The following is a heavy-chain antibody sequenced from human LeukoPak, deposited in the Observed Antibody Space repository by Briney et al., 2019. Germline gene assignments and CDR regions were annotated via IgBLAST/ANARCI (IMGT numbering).Heavy chain of an antibody. CDR3: ARWASISRQPGGFFDH. D-gene: IGHD3-16*01. Sequence: PSETLSLTCTVSGDSVTNDFFWGWVRQPPGKELEWIGNFCLGRDTYYRPSLKSRVTISVDTSKNQFSLNLNSVTAADTAVYYCARWASISRQPGGFFDHWGQGTLVTVSS. CDR1: GDSVTNDFF. CDR2: FCLGRDT. V-gene: IGHV4-38-2*02. J-gene: IGHJ4*02.